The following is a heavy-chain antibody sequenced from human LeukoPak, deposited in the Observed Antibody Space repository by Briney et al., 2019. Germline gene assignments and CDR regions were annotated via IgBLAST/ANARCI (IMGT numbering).Heavy chain of an antibody. D-gene: IGHD3-3*01. J-gene: IGHJ4*02. CDR1: GFTFSSYW. CDR3: ARRPTIFPRRYFFDY. Sequence: GGSLRLSCAASGFTFSSYWMSWVRQAPGKGLEWVANIKQDGSEKYYVDSVKGRFTISRDNAKNSLYLQMNSLRAEDTAVYYCARRPTIFPRRYFFDYWGQGALVTVSS. CDR2: IKQDGSEK. V-gene: IGHV3-7*01.